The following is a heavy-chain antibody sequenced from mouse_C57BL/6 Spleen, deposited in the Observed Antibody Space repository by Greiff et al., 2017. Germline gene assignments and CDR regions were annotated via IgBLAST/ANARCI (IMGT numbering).Heavy chain of an antibody. CDR1: GYTFTSYW. Sequence: VQLQESGAELVKPGASVKMSCKASGYTFTSYWITWVKQRPGQGLEWIGDIYPGSGSTNYNEKFKSKATLTVDTSSSTAYMQLSSLTSEDSAVYYCANTYYSNSYYFDYWGQGTTLTVSS. J-gene: IGHJ2*01. CDR3: ANTYYSNSYYFDY. CDR2: IYPGSGST. V-gene: IGHV1-55*01. D-gene: IGHD2-5*01.